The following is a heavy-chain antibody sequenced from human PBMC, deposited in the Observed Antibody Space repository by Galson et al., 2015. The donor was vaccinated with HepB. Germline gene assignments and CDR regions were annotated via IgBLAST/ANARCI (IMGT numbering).Heavy chain of an antibody. CDR3: ARVGGEYGGYDIFDY. Sequence: SLRLSCAASGFTFSNYWMHWVRQAPGKGLVWVSRINGNGVSTAYADSVQGRFTISRDNAKNTLYLQMSSLRAEDTAVYFCARVGGEYGGYDIFDYWGQGTLVTVSS. J-gene: IGHJ4*02. D-gene: IGHD5-12*01. CDR1: GFTFSNYW. V-gene: IGHV3-74*01. CDR2: INGNGVST.